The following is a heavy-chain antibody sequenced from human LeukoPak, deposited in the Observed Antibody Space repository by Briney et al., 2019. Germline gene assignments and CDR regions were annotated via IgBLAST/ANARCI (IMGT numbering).Heavy chain of an antibody. CDR3: ARAPLAMVNPVDY. Sequence: PGGSLRLSYAASGFTFSDYYMSWIRQAPGKGLEWVSYISSSGSTIYYADSVKGRFTISRDNAKNSLYLQMNSLRAEDTAVYYCARAPLAMVNPVDYWGQGTLVTVSS. CDR2: ISSSGSTI. CDR1: GFTFSDYY. D-gene: IGHD5-18*01. J-gene: IGHJ4*02. V-gene: IGHV3-11*01.